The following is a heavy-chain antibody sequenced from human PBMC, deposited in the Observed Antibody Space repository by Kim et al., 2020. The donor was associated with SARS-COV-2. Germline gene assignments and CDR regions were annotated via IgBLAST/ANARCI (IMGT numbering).Heavy chain of an antibody. CDR3: ARGGRRQQLVGGNYYYYGMDV. D-gene: IGHD6-13*01. CDR2: IYSGGST. V-gene: IGHV3-66*01. Sequence: GGSLRLSCAASGFTVSSNYMSWVRQAPGKGLEWVSVIYSGGSTYYADSVKGRFTISRDNSKNTLYLQMNSLRAEDTAVYYCARGGRRQQLVGGNYYYYGMDVWGQGTTVTVSS. J-gene: IGHJ6*02. CDR1: GFTVSSNY.